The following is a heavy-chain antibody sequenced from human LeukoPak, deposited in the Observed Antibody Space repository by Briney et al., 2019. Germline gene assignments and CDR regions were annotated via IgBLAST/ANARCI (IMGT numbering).Heavy chain of an antibody. CDR3: ALELAVAGSDY. CDR1: RSTFTGYY. V-gene: IGHV1-2*02. Sequence: ASVKVSCKASRSTFTGYYMRWGGQAPGQEPGWKGWINPNSGGTNYAQSFQGRVTMTRDTSISTAYMELSRLRSDDTAVYYCALELAVAGSDYWGQGTLVTVSS. CDR2: INPNSGGT. J-gene: IGHJ4*02. D-gene: IGHD6-19*01.